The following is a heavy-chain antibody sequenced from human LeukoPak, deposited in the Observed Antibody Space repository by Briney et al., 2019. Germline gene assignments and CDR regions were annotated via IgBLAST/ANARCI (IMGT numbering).Heavy chain of an antibody. CDR1: GFTVSSNY. CDR2: IYYSGST. Sequence: PGGSLRLSCAASGFTVSSNYMSWVRQAPGKGLEWIGYIYYSGSTNYNPSLKSRVTISVDTSKNQFSLKLSSVTAADTAVYYCARVTPGIAAAGFDYWGQGTLVTVSS. V-gene: IGHV4-59*02. CDR3: ARVTPGIAAAGFDY. J-gene: IGHJ4*02. D-gene: IGHD6-13*01.